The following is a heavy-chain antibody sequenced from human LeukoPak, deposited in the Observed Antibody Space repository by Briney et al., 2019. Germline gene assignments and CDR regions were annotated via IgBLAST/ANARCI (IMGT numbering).Heavy chain of an antibody. CDR2: ISGSGGST. D-gene: IGHD1-26*01. J-gene: IGHJ4*02. CDR3: AKEDQWVVGATTLAY. V-gene: IGHV3-23*01. Sequence: QPGGSLRLSCTASGFTFRSYAMSWVRQAPGKGLEWVSAISGSGGSTYYADSVKGRFTISRDNSKNTLYLQMNSLRAEDTAVYYWAKEDQWVVGATTLAYWGQGTLVTVSS. CDR1: GFTFRSYA.